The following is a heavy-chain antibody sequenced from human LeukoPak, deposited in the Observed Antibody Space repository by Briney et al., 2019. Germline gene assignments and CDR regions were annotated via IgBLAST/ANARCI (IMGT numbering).Heavy chain of an antibody. D-gene: IGHD2-15*01. CDR2: IIPIFGTA. CDR3: ARDATEYTFYYYYYYMDV. V-gene: IGHV1-69*13. J-gene: IGHJ6*03. Sequence: SVKVSCKASGGTFSSYAISWVRQAPGQGLEWMGGIIPIFGTANYAQKFQGRVTITADESTSTAYMELSSLRSEDTAVYYCARDATEYTFYYYYYYMDVWGEGTTVTVSS. CDR1: GGTFSSYA.